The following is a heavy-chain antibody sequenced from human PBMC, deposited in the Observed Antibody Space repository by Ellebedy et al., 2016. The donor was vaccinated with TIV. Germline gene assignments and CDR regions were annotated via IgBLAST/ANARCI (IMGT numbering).Heavy chain of an antibody. D-gene: IGHD5-12*01. V-gene: IGHV3-33*01. CDR1: GFTFGSYG. Sequence: GESLKISXTTSGFTFGSYGMHWVRQAPGKGLEWVSVIWYDGTNIYYGDSVKGRFTISRDNSKNTLYLQMDSLRAGDTAVHYCVRGYDQFDYWGQGTLVTVPS. CDR2: IWYDGTNI. CDR3: VRGYDQFDY. J-gene: IGHJ4*02.